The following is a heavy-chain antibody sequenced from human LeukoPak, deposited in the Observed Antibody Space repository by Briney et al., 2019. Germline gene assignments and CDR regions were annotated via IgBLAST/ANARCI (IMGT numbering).Heavy chain of an antibody. CDR3: ASRPGDTSREN. J-gene: IGHJ4*02. CDR2: INPNSGDT. Sequence: GASVKVSCKASGYTFTGYYMHWVRQAPGQGLEWMGWINPNSGDTNYAQQFQGRVTMTRDTSISTAYMELSRLRSDDTAVYYCASRPGDTSRENWGQGTLVTVSS. CDR1: GYTFTGYY. V-gene: IGHV1-2*02. D-gene: IGHD7-27*01.